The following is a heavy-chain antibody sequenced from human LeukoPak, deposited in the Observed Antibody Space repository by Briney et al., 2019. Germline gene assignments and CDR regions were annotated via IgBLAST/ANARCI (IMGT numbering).Heavy chain of an antibody. CDR1: GGSISSSSYY. Sequence: SETLSLTCTVSGGSISSSSYYWGWIRQPPGKGLEWIGSIYYSGSTNYNPSLKSRVTISVDTSKNQFSLKLSSVTAADTAVYYCARTPLCCLYYFDYWGQGTLVTVSS. V-gene: IGHV4-39*07. J-gene: IGHJ4*02. CDR3: ARTPLCCLYYFDY. D-gene: IGHD2-15*01. CDR2: IYYSGST.